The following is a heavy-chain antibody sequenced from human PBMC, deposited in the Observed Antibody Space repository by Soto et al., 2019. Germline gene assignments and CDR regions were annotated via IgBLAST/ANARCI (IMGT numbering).Heavy chain of an antibody. CDR2: IKSKAGGGTT. Sequence: EVQLVESGGDLVKPGGSLRLSCAASGFTFSDAWMSWVRQAPGKGLEWVGRIKSKAGGGTTDYAAPVKGRFTISRDDSKNTLYLQMNSLKTEDTAVYYCSWRSVNTTPFDYWGQGTLVTVSS. D-gene: IGHD4-17*01. CDR3: SWRSVNTTPFDY. J-gene: IGHJ4*02. V-gene: IGHV3-15*01. CDR1: GFTFSDAW.